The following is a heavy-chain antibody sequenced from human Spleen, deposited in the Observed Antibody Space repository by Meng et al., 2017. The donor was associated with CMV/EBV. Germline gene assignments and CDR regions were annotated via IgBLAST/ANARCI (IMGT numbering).Heavy chain of an antibody. CDR1: GFTFSSYG. CDR3: AKSNYDFWSGTDY. J-gene: IGHJ4*02. D-gene: IGHD3-3*01. Sequence: GESLKISCAASGFTFSSYGMHWVRQAPGKGLEWVAFIRYDGSNKYYADSVKGRFTISRENSKKTLYLQMNSLRAEDTAVYYCAKSNYDFWSGTDYWGQGTLVTVSS. CDR2: IRYDGSNK. V-gene: IGHV3-30*02.